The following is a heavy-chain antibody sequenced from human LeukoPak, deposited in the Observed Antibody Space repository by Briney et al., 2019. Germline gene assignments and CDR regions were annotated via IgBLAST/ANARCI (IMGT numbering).Heavy chain of an antibody. D-gene: IGHD1-26*01. CDR3: ARYYSGSYYYFDY. CDR2: IYSGGST. Sequence: GGSLSLSCAASGFTVSSNYMSWVRQAPGKGLEWVSVIYSGGSTYYADSVKGRFTISRDNSKNTLYLQMNSLRAEDTAVYYCARYYSGSYYYFDYWGQGTLVTVSS. J-gene: IGHJ4*02. V-gene: IGHV3-53*01. CDR1: GFTVSSNY.